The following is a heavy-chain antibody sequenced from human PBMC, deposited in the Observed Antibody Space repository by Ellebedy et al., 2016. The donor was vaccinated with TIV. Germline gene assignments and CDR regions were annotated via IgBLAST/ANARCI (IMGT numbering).Heavy chain of an antibody. CDR1: GGSISSYY. CDR2: IYYSGST. J-gene: IGHJ4*02. V-gene: IGHV4-59*01. Sequence: SETLSLXXTVSGGSISSYYWSWIRQPPGKGLEWIGYIYYSGSTNYNPSLKSRVTITVDTSKNKFSLKLSSVTAADTAVYYCARGGNVRFDYWGQGTLVTVSS. D-gene: IGHD1-1*01. CDR3: ARGGNVRFDY.